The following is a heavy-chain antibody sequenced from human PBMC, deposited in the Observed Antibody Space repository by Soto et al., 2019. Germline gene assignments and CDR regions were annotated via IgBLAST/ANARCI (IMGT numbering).Heavy chain of an antibody. CDR3: ARDLGGSGSYHRPNYYGMDV. D-gene: IGHD3-10*01. V-gene: IGHV3-30*03. CDR1: GFTFSGYG. CDR2: ISNDGSNK. J-gene: IGHJ6*02. Sequence: GGSLRLSCAASGFTFSGYGMHWVRQAPGKGLEWVAVISNDGSNKYYADSVKGRFTISRDNSKNALYLQMNSLRAEDTAVYYCARDLGGSGSYHRPNYYGMDVWGQGTTVTVSS.